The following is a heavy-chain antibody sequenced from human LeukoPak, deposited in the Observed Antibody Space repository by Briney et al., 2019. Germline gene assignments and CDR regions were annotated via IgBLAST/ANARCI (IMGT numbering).Heavy chain of an antibody. Sequence: GGSLRLSCAASGFTFSSYSMNWVRQAPGKGLEWVSSISSSSSYIYYADSVKGRFTISRDNAKNSLYLQMNSLRVEDTAVYYCASNSFPLYYFDYWGQGTLVTVSS. D-gene: IGHD5-18*01. CDR3: ASNSFPLYYFDY. CDR1: GFTFSSYS. CDR2: ISSSSSYI. J-gene: IGHJ4*02. V-gene: IGHV3-21*01.